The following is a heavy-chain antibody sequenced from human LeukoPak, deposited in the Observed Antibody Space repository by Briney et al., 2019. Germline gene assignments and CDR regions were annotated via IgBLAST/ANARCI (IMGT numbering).Heavy chain of an antibody. J-gene: IGHJ4*02. D-gene: IGHD3-22*01. CDR3: AALYYYDSSGYYPIDY. Sequence: SVKVSCKASGGTFSSYTISWVRQAPGQGLEWVGRIIPILGIANYAQKFQGRVTITADKSTSTAYMELSSLRSEDTAVYYCAALYYYDSSGYYPIDYWGQGTLVTVSS. V-gene: IGHV1-69*02. CDR2: IIPILGIA. CDR1: GGTFSSYT.